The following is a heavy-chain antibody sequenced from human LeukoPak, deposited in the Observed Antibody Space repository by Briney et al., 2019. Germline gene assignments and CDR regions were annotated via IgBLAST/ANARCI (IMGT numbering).Heavy chain of an antibody. Sequence: SGTLSLTCAVYGGSSSGYYWSWIRQPPGKGLEWIGEINLSGSTTYNTSLKSRVTISVDTSKNQFSLKLSSVTAADTAVYYCARRYQLPPYYYYGIDVWGKGTTVTVSS. V-gene: IGHV4-34*01. D-gene: IGHD2-2*01. CDR3: ARRYQLPPYYYYGIDV. CDR1: GGSSSGYY. CDR2: INLSGST. J-gene: IGHJ6*04.